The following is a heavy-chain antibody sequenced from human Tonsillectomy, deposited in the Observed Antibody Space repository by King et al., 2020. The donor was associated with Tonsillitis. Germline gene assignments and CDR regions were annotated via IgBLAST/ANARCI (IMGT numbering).Heavy chain of an antibody. V-gene: IGHV3-23*04. CDR2: ISGNGAST. Sequence: VQLVESGGDLIQPGGSVRLSCAASGFTFSTYAMGWVRQAPGEGLEWVSAISGNGASTYYADSVKGRFTISRDNSKNTLYLQMNSLGAADTALYYCAKAADTSGYYYERYFDYWGQGTPVTVSS. CDR1: GFTFSTYA. CDR3: AKAADTSGYYYERYFDY. J-gene: IGHJ4*02. D-gene: IGHD3-22*01.